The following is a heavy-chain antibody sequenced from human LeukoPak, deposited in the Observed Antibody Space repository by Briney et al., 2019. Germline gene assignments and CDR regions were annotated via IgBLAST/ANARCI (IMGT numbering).Heavy chain of an antibody. CDR1: GGSFSGYY. V-gene: IGHV4-34*01. Sequence: SETLSLTCAVYGGSFSGYYWSWIRQPPGKGLEWIGEINHSGSTNYNPSLKSRVTISVDTSKNQFSLKLSSVTAADTAVYYCARVYCSGGSCYSEGFDYWGQGTLVTVSS. CDR3: ARVYCSGGSCYSEGFDY. D-gene: IGHD2-15*01. CDR2: INHSGST. J-gene: IGHJ4*02.